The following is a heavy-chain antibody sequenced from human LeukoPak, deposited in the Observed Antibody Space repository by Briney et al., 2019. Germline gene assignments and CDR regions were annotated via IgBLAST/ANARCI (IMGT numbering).Heavy chain of an antibody. Sequence: GESLKISCKGSGYSFTRHWIGWVRQMPGKGLEWTGIIYPGDSDARYSPSFQGQVTISADKSISTAYLQWSSLRASDTAMYYCAYYDSSGYYYDWGQGTLVTVSS. J-gene: IGHJ1*01. CDR2: IYPGDSDA. D-gene: IGHD3-22*01. V-gene: IGHV5-51*01. CDR3: AYYDSSGYYYD. CDR1: GYSFTRHW.